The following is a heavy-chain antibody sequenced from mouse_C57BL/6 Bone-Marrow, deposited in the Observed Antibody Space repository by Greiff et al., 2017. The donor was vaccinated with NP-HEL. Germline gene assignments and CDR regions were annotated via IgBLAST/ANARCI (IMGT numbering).Heavy chain of an antibody. CDR2: IHPNSGST. V-gene: IGHV1-64*01. J-gene: IGHJ2*01. CDR3: AQLGRYFDY. CDR1: GYTFTSYW. D-gene: IGHD4-1*02. Sequence: HVQLQQPGAELVKPGASVKLSCKASGYTFTSYWMHWVKQRPGQGLEWIGMIHPNSGSTNYNEKFKSKATLTVDKSSRTAYMQLRSLTSEDSAVYYCAQLGRYFDYWGQGTTLTVSS.